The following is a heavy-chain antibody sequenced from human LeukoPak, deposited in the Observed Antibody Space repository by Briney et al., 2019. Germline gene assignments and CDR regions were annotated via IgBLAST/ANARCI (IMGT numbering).Heavy chain of an antibody. D-gene: IGHD3-10*01. CDR1: GGSISSGGYY. CDR3: ARQTFGVLYFDS. V-gene: IGHV4-61*02. CDR2: LDTTGST. J-gene: IGHJ4*02. Sequence: SETLSLTCTVSGGSISSGGYYWSWIRQPAGKGLEWIGRLDTTGSTNYNPSLKSRVTISVDTSKNQFSLNLSSVTAADTAVYYCARQTFGVLYFDSWGPGTLVIVSS.